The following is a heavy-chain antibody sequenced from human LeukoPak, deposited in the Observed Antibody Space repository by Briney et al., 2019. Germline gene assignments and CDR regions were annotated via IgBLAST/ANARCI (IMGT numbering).Heavy chain of an antibody. D-gene: IGHD3-22*01. Sequence: ASVKVSCKASGYTFTSYAMHWVRQAPGQRLEGMGWINAGNGNTKYSQEFQGRVTITRDTSASTAYMELSSLRAEDMAVYYCARGVHGGMDRHYYDSSGYSLVFYFDYWGQGTLVTVSS. J-gene: IGHJ4*02. CDR1: GYTFTSYA. CDR3: ARGVHGGMDRHYYDSSGYSLVFYFDY. CDR2: INAGNGNT. V-gene: IGHV1-3*03.